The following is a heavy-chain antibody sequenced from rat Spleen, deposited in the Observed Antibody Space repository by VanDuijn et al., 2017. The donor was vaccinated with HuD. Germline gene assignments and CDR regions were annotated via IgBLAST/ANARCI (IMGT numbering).Heavy chain of an antibody. V-gene: IGHV5-22*01. CDR3: ARKGTYYGYNYYVMDA. J-gene: IGHJ4*01. CDR1: GLTFSDYY. D-gene: IGHD1-9*01. CDR2: ISYEGSKT. Sequence: EVQLVESGGGLVQPGMSLKLSCAASGLTFSDYYMAWVRQAPKKGLEWVASISYEGSKTYYGDSVKGRFSISRDNAKSTLYLQMNSLRSEDTATYYCARKGTYYGYNYYVMDAWGQGASVTVSS.